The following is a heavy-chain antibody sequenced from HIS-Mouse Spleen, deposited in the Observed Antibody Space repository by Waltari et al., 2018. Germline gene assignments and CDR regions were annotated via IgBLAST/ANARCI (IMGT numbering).Heavy chain of an antibody. CDR1: GFTFSRYV. CDR2: ISYDGSNK. V-gene: IGHV3-30*18. J-gene: IGHJ5*02. D-gene: IGHD6-13*01. CDR3: AKEYSSSHNWFDP. Sequence: QVQLVESGGGVVQPGRSLSLSCAASGFTFSRYVMPWVRPAPGKGLEWVAVISYDGSNKYYADSVKGRFTISRDNSKNTLYLQMNSLRAEDTAVYYCAKEYSSSHNWFDPWGQGTLVTVSS.